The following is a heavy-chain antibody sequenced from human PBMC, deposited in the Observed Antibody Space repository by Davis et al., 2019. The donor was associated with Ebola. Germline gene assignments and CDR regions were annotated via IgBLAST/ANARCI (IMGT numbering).Heavy chain of an antibody. V-gene: IGHV3-11*06. J-gene: IGHJ3*02. CDR2: ISSSSSYT. CDR3: ARAWLSKPIDAFDI. CDR1: GFTFSDYY. D-gene: IGHD3-16*02. Sequence: GESLKISCAASGFTFSDYYMSWIRQAPGKGLEWVSYISSSSSYTNYADSVKGRFTISRDNAKNSLYLQMNSLRAEETAVYYCARAWLSKPIDAFDIWGQGTMVTVSS.